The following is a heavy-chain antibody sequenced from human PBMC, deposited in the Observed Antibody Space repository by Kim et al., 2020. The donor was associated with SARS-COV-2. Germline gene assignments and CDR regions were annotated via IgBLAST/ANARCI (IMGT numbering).Heavy chain of an antibody. Sequence: SETLSLTCTASGGYIRRSTHYWGWIRQPPGGGLEWIGTVYYSGAPYYNPSLKSRVTISVDTSKNQVSLELSSVTAADTAVYYCARQLPSGALQNNWFGP. CDR1: GGYIRRSTHY. CDR3: ARQLPSGALQNNWFGP. J-gene: IGHJ5*02. V-gene: IGHV4-39*01. D-gene: IGHD2-15*01. CDR2: VYYSGAP.